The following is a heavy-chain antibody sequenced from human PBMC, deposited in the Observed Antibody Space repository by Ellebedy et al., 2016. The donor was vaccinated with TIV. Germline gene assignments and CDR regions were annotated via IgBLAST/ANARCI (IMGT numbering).Heavy chain of an antibody. Sequence: AASVKVSCKTSGYTFRDRAVHWVRQAPGQGPEWMGWINGGNGYTKYSQSFQGRVIFTRDTSASTAYMELSSLRSEDTAVYYCARWDYDSSATYDYWGQGTLVTVSS. J-gene: IGHJ4*02. D-gene: IGHD3-22*01. CDR3: ARWDYDSSATYDY. V-gene: IGHV1-3*01. CDR2: INGGNGYT. CDR1: GYTFRDRA.